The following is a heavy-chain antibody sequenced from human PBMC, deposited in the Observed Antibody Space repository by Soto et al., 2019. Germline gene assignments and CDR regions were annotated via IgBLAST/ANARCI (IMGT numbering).Heavy chain of an antibody. CDR2: ISSSFSTI. Sequence: GGSLRLSCAASGFTFSRYSMNWVRQAPGKGLEWISYISSSFSTIYYADSVKGRFTISRDNAKNSLYLQMNSLRAEDAAVYYCARDHFRVTTEYSYFDYWGQGTLVTVSS. V-gene: IGHV3-48*01. D-gene: IGHD4-17*01. CDR3: ARDHFRVTTEYSYFDY. CDR1: GFTFSRYS. J-gene: IGHJ4*02.